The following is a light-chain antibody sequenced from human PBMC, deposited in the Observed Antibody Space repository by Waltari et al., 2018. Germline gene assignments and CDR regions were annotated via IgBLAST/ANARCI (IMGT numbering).Light chain of an antibody. CDR1: SNEVGGYNN. Sequence: QSALTQPASVSGAPGQSIPISVPGTSNEVGGYNNVSWYQQHPGKAPNLMIYDVSDRPSGVSNRFSGSKSGNTASLTISGLQAEDEAEYYCTSYATGSSYIFGGGTKVTVL. J-gene: IGLJ1*01. CDR3: TSYATGSSYI. V-gene: IGLV2-14*03. CDR2: DVS.